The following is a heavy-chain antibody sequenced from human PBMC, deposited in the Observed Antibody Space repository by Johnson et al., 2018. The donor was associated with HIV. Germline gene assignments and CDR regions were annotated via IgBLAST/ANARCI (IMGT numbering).Heavy chain of an antibody. CDR1: GFTFSSYA. J-gene: IGHJ3*02. V-gene: IGHV3-30-3*01. Sequence: QVQLVESGGGVVQPGGSLRLSCAASGFTFSSYAMHWVRQAPGKGLEWVAVISYDGSNKYYADSVKGRFTISRDNSKNTLYLQMNSLRAEDTAVYYCARVLRGQPRSPFDIWGQGTMVTVSS. CDR3: ARVLRGQPRSPFDI. D-gene: IGHD3-10*01. CDR2: ISYDGSNK.